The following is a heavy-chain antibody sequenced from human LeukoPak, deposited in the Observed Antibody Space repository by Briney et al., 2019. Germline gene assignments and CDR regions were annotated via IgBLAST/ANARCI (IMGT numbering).Heavy chain of an antibody. J-gene: IGHJ4*02. Sequence: ASVKVSCKASGYTFTTYDINWVRQATGQGLEWMAWMNPNSGSTGYAPKFQGRLTITRDTSISTTYMELSSLTSEDTAVYYCARVPYSSSWSYFDYWGQGTLVTVSS. CDR3: ARVPYSSSWSYFDY. D-gene: IGHD6-13*01. V-gene: IGHV1-8*03. CDR1: GYTFTTYD. CDR2: MNPNSGST.